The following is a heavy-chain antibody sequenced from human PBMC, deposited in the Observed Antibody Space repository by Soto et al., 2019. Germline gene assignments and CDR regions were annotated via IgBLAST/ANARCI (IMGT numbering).Heavy chain of an antibody. D-gene: IGHD3-10*01. V-gene: IGHV4-59*08. CDR2: IYNSGST. CDR1: GGSISSYY. CDR3: ASMGYHYGSGSYPLDY. J-gene: IGHJ4*02. Sequence: PSETLSLTCTVSGGSISSYYWTWIRQPPGKGLEWIGFIYNSGSTHYNPSLRSRVTIPVDTSKNQFSLKLRSVTAADTAVYYCASMGYHYGSGSYPLDYWGQGTLVTGLL.